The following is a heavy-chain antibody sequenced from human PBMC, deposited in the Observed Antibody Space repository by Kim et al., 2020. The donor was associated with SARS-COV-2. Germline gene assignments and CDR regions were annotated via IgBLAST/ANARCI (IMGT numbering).Heavy chain of an antibody. Sequence: SVKVSCKASGGTFSSYAISWVRQAPGQGLEWMGGIIPIFGTANYAQKFQGRVTITADESTSTAYMELSSLRSEDTAVYYCARDSLRHAAVALSMDVWGQGATVTVSS. CDR2: IIPIFGTA. J-gene: IGHJ6*02. D-gene: IGHD6-19*01. CDR3: ARDSLRHAAVALSMDV. V-gene: IGHV1-69*13. CDR1: GGTFSSYA.